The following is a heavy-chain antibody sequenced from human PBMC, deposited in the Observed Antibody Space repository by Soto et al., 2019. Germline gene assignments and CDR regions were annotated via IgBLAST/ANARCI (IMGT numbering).Heavy chain of an antibody. CDR1: GYSFTSYW. J-gene: IGHJ5*02. Sequence: LGESLKISCKGSGYSFTSYWIGWVRQMPGKGLEWMGIIYPGDSDTRYSPSFQGQVTISADKSISTAYLQWSSLKASDTAMYYCARQAQLELFIGAPNWFDPWGQGTLVTVSS. V-gene: IGHV5-51*01. CDR3: ARQAQLELFIGAPNWFDP. D-gene: IGHD1-7*01. CDR2: IYPGDSDT.